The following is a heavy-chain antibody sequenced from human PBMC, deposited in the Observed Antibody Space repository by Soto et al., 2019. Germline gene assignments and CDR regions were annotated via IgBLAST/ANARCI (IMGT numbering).Heavy chain of an antibody. J-gene: IGHJ4*02. CDR1: GGSISTYY. CDR3: ARDGSRYVFWSGPYYFDY. CDR2: IYYSGST. Sequence: SETLSLTCTVSGGSISTYYWSWIRQPPGKGLEWIGYIYYSGSTNYNPSLKSRVTISVDTAKNQFSLKLSSVSAADTAVYYCARDGSRYVFWSGPYYFDYWGQGTLVTLSS. V-gene: IGHV4-59*01. D-gene: IGHD3-3*01.